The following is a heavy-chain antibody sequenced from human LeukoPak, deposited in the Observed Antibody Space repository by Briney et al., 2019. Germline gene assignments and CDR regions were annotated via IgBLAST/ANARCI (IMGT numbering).Heavy chain of an antibody. J-gene: IGHJ6*03. Sequence: SVKVSCKASGGTFNNYAFSWVRQAPGQGLEWMGGIIPIFGTANYAQKFQGRVTITADESTSTAYMELSSLRSEDTAVYYCARTYYGPGSPSIPARPGWFPYYYYYYMDVWGKGTTVTVSS. CDR2: IIPIFGTA. CDR1: GGTFNNYA. D-gene: IGHD3-10*01. V-gene: IGHV1-69*13. CDR3: ARTYYGPGSPSIPARPGWFPYYYYYYMDV.